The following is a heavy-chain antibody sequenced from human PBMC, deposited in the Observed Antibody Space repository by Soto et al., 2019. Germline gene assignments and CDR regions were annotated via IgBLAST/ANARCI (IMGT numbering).Heavy chain of an antibody. J-gene: IGHJ4*02. CDR3: ARDTLPRGLRASFDY. Sequence: GGSLRLSCAASGFTFSSYAMRWVRQAPGKGLEWVAVISYDGSNKYYADSVKGRFTISRDNSKNTLYLQMNSLRAEDTAVYYCARDTLPRGLRASFDYWGQGTLVTVSS. CDR1: GFTFSSYA. CDR2: ISYDGSNK. D-gene: IGHD1-26*01. V-gene: IGHV3-30-3*01.